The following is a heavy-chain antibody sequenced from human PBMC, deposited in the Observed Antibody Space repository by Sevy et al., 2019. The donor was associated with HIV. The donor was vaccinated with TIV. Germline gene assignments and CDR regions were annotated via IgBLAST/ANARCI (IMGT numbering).Heavy chain of an antibody. CDR3: ASWEDYDSSSIQR. D-gene: IGHD3-22*01. V-gene: IGHV3-30*02. J-gene: IGHJ3*01. CDR2: IRYDGSHK. Sequence: GGSLRLSCAASGFTFSNSDIHWVRQAPGKGLEWVALIRYDGSHKYYTDSVKGRFTISRDNSKNTLYLQMNSLRAEDTAVYYCASWEDYDSSSIQRWGQGTMVTVSS. CDR1: GFTFSNSD.